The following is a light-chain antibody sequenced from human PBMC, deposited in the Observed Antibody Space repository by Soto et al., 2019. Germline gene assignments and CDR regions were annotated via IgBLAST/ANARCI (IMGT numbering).Light chain of an antibody. CDR3: CSHAGSFTLV. Sequence: QSALTQPASVSGSPGQSITISCTGTSSDVGAYNYVSWYQKYPGKAPRLMIYDVSKRPSGVPDRFSGSKSGNTASLTISGLQAEDEADYYCCSHAGSFTLVFGGGTKLTVL. CDR1: SSDVGAYNY. CDR2: DVS. J-gene: IGLJ2*01. V-gene: IGLV2-11*01.